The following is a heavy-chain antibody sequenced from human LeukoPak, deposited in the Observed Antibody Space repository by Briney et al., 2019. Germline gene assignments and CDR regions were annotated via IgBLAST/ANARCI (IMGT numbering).Heavy chain of an antibody. CDR1: GVTFSSYG. CDR3: TTKVIRGNSGDDYDD. V-gene: IGHV3-30*03. CDR2: ISSDGNDK. Sequence: GGSLRLSCAASGVTFSSYGMHWVRQAPGKGLEWVALISSDGNDKLYGNSVKGRFTISRDDSKSTLYLQMNSLRAEDTAVYYCTTKVIRGNSGDDYDDWGQGTLVTVSS. J-gene: IGHJ4*02. D-gene: IGHD5-12*01.